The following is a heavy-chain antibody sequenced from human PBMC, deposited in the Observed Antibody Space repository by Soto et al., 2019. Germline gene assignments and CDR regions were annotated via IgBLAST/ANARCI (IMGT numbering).Heavy chain of an antibody. Sequence: QLQLQESGSGLVKPSQTLSLTCAVSGGSISSGGYSWSWIRQPPGKGLEWIGYIYHRGSTYYNPSLKSLVTTSLDRSKNLFSLKLSSVTAADTAVYFCARGFGAYYDFLSGFPGWFDPCGQRTLVTVSS. CDR3: ARGFGAYYDFLSGFPGWFDP. V-gene: IGHV4-30-2*01. CDR1: GGSISSGGYS. J-gene: IGHJ5*02. D-gene: IGHD3-3*01. CDR2: IYHRGST.